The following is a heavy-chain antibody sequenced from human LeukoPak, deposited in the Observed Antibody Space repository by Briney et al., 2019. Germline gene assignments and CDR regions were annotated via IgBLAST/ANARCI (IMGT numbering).Heavy chain of an antibody. D-gene: IGHD1-26*01. CDR1: GYTFTSYY. CDR3: ARELRRGSLGNYFDY. J-gene: IGHJ4*02. V-gene: IGHV1-46*01. Sequence: GASVKVSCKASGYTFTSYYMHWVRQAPGQGLEWMGIINPSGGSTSYAQKFQGRVTMTRDTSTSTVYMELSSLRSEDTAVYYCARELRRGSLGNYFDYWGQGTLVTVSS. CDR2: INPSGGST.